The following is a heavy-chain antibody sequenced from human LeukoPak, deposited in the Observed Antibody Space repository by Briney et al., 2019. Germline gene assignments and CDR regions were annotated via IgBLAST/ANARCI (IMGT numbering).Heavy chain of an antibody. J-gene: IGHJ3*02. CDR2: IYHSGST. D-gene: IGHD2-21*01. Sequence: SETLSRTCTGSGYSSSSGYYWGWIRQPPGKGLEWIGSIYHSGSTYYNPSLKSRVTISVDTSKNQFSLKLSSVTAADTAVYYCASIVDHDAFDIWGQGAMVTVSS. CDR1: GYSSSSGYY. CDR3: ASIVDHDAFDI. V-gene: IGHV4-38-2*02.